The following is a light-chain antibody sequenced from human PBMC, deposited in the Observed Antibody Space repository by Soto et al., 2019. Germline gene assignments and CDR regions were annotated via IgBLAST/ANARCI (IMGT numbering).Light chain of an antibody. Sequence: QSALTQPPSASGSPGQSVTISCTGTSSDVGGYNYVSWYQQHPGKAPKLMIYEVSKRPSGVPDRFSGSKSGNTASLPVYGIQAEDEADYCCSSYAGSNNFDVVFGGGTKVTVL. CDR1: SSDVGGYNY. CDR3: SSYAGSNNFDVV. V-gene: IGLV2-8*01. CDR2: EVS. J-gene: IGLJ2*01.